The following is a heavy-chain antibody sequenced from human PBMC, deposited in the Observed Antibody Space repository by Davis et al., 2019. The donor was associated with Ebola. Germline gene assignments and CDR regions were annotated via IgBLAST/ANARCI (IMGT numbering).Heavy chain of an antibody. D-gene: IGHD5-18*01. J-gene: IGHJ4*02. V-gene: IGHV3-11*04. CDR1: GFTFSDYY. CDR2: ISSSGSTI. CDR3: ARDRGYSYGYSDY. Sequence: GESLKISCAASGFTFSDYYMSWIRQAPGKGLEWVSYISSSGSTIYYADSVKGRFTISRDNSKNTLYLQMNSLRAEDTAVYYCARDRGYSYGYSDYWGQGTLVTVSS.